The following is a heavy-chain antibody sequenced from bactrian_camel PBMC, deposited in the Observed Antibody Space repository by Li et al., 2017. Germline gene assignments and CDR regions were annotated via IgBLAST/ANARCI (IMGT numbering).Heavy chain of an antibody. J-gene: IGHJ4*01. CDR3: AILAPTGQADENNY. D-gene: IGHD3*01. V-gene: IGHV3-2*01. CDR1: GLPYSNYY. Sequence: VQLVESGGGLVQPGGSLRLSCAASGLPYSNYYMSWVRQAPGKGLEWVSTIYSDGSKTFYTDSVKGRFTISKDNAKNTLYLQMNSLKPEDTAMYYCAILAPTGQADENNYWGQGTQVTVS. CDR2: IYSDGSKT.